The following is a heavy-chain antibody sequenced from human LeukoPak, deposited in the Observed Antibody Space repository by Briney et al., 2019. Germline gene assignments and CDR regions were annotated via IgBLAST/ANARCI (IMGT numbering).Heavy chain of an antibody. Sequence: ASVKVSCKASGYTFTTYDINWVRQAPGQGLEWMGWINPNSGGTNYAQKFQGRVTMTRDTSISTAYMELSRLRSDDTAVYYCARDYRAYSSSWYFDYWGQGTLVTVSS. J-gene: IGHJ4*02. V-gene: IGHV1-2*02. CDR1: GYTFTTYD. D-gene: IGHD6-13*01. CDR3: ARDYRAYSSSWYFDY. CDR2: INPNSGGT.